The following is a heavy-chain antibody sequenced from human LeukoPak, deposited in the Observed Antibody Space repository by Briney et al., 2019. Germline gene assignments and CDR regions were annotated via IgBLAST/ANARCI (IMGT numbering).Heavy chain of an antibody. CDR3: ARGALHYYYYYMDV. CDR1: GVSFIGYY. D-gene: IGHD6-6*01. Sequence: SETLSLTGAVYGVSFIGYYWSWLRQPPGQGLEWIGEINHSGSTNYNPSLKSRVTISVDTSKNQFSMKLSSVTAADTAVYYCARGALHYYYYYMDVWGKGTTVTVSS. J-gene: IGHJ6*03. V-gene: IGHV4-34*01. CDR2: INHSGST.